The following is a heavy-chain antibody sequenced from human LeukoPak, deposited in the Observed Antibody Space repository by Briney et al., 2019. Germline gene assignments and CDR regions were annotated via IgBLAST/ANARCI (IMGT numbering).Heavy chain of an antibody. CDR1: GGSFSGYY. J-gene: IGHJ5*02. CDR2: INHSGST. V-gene: IGHV4-34*01. CDR3: ARLVTLVRGYFGP. Sequence: PETLSPTCAVYGGSFSGYYWSWIRHPPGKGLEWIGEINHSGSTTSNTSPKRGVTISVDKSKNQFSLKLSSVTAADTAVYYCARLVTLVRGYFGPWGQGTLVTVSS. D-gene: IGHD3-10*01.